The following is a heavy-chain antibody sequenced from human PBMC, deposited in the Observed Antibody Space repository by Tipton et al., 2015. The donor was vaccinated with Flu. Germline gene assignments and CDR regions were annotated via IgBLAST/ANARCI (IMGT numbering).Heavy chain of an antibody. CDR1: GFTFSSYG. D-gene: IGHD5-18*01. V-gene: IGHV3-30*18. CDR2: ISYDGSNK. Sequence: SLRLSCAASGFTFSSYGMHWVRQAPGKGLEWVAVISYDGSNKYYADSVKGRFTISRDNSKNTLYLQMNSLRAEDTAVYYCAKERDTAMALDYWGQGTLVTVSS. CDR3: AKERDTAMALDY. J-gene: IGHJ4*02.